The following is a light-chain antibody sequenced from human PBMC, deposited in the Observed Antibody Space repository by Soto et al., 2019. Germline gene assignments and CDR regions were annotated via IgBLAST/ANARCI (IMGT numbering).Light chain of an antibody. CDR2: EGS. CDR3: CSYAGSSTLV. J-gene: IGLJ2*01. CDR1: SSDVGSYNL. Sequence: QSAVTQPASVSGSPGQSITISCTGTSSDVGSYNLVSWYQQHPGKAPKLMIYEGSKRPSGVSNRFSGSKSGNTASLTISGLQAEDEADYYCCSYAGSSTLVFGGGTQLTVL. V-gene: IGLV2-23*01.